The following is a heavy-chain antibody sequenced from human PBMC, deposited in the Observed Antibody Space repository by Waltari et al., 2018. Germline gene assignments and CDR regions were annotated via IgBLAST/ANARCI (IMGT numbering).Heavy chain of an antibody. D-gene: IGHD6-13*01. V-gene: IGHV3-30*18. J-gene: IGHJ4*02. CDR3: AKGGIAAAGTGDY. Sequence: QVQLVESGGGVVQPGRSLRLSCAASGFTFSSHGMHWVRKAPGKGLEWVAVISYDGSNKYYADSVKGRFTISRDNSKNTLYLQMNSLRAEDTAVYYCAKGGIAAAGTGDYWGQGTLVTVSS. CDR2: ISYDGSNK. CDR1: GFTFSSHG.